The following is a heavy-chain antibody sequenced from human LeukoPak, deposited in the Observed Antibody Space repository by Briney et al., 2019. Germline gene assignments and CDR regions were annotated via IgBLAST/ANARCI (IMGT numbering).Heavy chain of an antibody. CDR2: ISESSSFI. Sequence: PGGSLRLSCAASGFTFRNYNMNWVRQAPAKGLAWVSSISESSSFIQYADSLKGRFAISRDNAKNSLYLQMNSLRAEDTAVYYCARQRGYCSSGVCRGWFDPWGQGTLVTVSS. J-gene: IGHJ5*02. CDR1: GFTFRNYN. D-gene: IGHD2-8*01. CDR3: ARQRGYCSSGVCRGWFDP. V-gene: IGHV3-21*01.